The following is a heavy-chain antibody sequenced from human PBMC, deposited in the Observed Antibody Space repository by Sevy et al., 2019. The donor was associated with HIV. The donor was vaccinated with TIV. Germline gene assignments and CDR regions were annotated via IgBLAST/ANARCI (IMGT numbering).Heavy chain of an antibody. D-gene: IGHD3-10*01. J-gene: IGHJ4*02. CDR1: GYSISSGYY. CDR2: IYHSGST. CDR3: ARVYYYGSGSPNYYFDY. Sequence: SETLSLTCAVSGYSISSGYYWGWIRQPPGKGLEWIGSIYHSGSTYYNPSLKSRVTTSVDTPKNQFSLKLSSVTAADTAVYYCARVYYYGSGSPNYYFDYWGQGTLVTVSS. V-gene: IGHV4-38-2*01.